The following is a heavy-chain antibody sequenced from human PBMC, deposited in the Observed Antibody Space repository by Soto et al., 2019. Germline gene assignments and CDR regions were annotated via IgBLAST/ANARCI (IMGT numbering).Heavy chain of an antibody. J-gene: IGHJ3*02. Sequence: GGSLRLSCAASGFTFSSYAMHWVRQAPGKGLEWVAVISYDGSNKYYADSVKGRFTISRDNSKNTLYLQMNSLRAEDTAVYYCARIPMVRGVYDAFDIWGQGTMVTVSS. V-gene: IGHV3-30-3*01. CDR2: ISYDGSNK. CDR3: ARIPMVRGVYDAFDI. CDR1: GFTFSSYA. D-gene: IGHD3-10*01.